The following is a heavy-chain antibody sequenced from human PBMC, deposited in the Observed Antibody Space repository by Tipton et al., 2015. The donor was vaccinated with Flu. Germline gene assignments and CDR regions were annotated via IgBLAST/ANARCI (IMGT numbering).Heavy chain of an antibody. D-gene: IGHD6-19*01. J-gene: IGHJ4*02. CDR3: ARGGYSTGWYPLGY. CDR2: INQDGGEK. V-gene: IGHV3-7*01. Sequence: SLRLSCVASGFSFSTYWMHWVRQAPGKGPEWVANINQDGGEKYHVDSVKGRFTISRDNAKNSVYLHMNSLRAEDTAVYYCARGGYSTGWYPLGYWGQGTLVTVSS. CDR1: GFSFSTYW.